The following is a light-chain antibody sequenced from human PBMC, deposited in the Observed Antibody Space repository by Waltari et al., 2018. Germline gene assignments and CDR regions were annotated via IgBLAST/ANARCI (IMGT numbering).Light chain of an antibody. V-gene: IGKV1-39*01. CDR1: QGISSY. J-gene: IGKJ1*01. CDR2: AAS. Sequence: DTRMTQSPPSLTAAVGGSVAITGRASQGISSYLNWYQQKPGQAPKLLIYAASSLQSVVPSRFSGSGFGTDFTLTINSLQPEDFAVYFCQQTYSHFRTFGQGTKVDVK. CDR3: QQTYSHFRT.